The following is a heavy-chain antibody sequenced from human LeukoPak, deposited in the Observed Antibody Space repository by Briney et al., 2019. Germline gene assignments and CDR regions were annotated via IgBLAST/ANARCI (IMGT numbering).Heavy chain of an antibody. J-gene: IGHJ3*02. CDR3: ERLRPMGGSFPDSFDI. V-gene: IGHV4-4*07. CDR1: GGSTSNYY. D-gene: IGHD1-26*01. CDR2: IYTSGST. Sequence: SETLSLTCSVSGGSTSNYYWSWIRQPAGKGLEWIGRIYTSGSTNYNSSLKSRLTMSVDTSKNQFSLKLSSVTAAHTAVYYCERLRPMGGSFPDSFDIWGQGTMVTVPS.